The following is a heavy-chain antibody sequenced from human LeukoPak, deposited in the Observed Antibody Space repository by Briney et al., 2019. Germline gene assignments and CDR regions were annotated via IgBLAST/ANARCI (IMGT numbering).Heavy chain of an antibody. CDR1: GHTFTGYY. J-gene: IGHJ4*02. CDR2: INPNSGGT. Sequence: GASVKVSCKASGHTFTGYYMHWVRQAPGQGLEWMGWINPNSGGTSYAQKFQGWVTMTRDTSISTAYMELSRLRSDDTAVYYCAREPAHYYGSGSYRFDYWGQGTLVTVSS. CDR3: AREPAHYYGSGSYRFDY. V-gene: IGHV1-2*04. D-gene: IGHD3-10*01.